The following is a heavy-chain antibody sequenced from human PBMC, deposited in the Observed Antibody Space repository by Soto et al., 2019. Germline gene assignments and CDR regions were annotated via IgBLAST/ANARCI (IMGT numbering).Heavy chain of an antibody. Sequence: EVQLLESGGGLVQPGGSLRLSCAASGFTFNTYAMAWVRQAPGRGLEWVSSMSGSRGSTSYAASVKGRFTISRDKSKNTLYLHMNCLKAEDTAVYYCAKVKPFVLVTGIPYYFEYCGQGTLVRVSS. J-gene: IGHJ4*02. CDR3: AKVKPFVLVTGIPYYFEY. D-gene: IGHD2-21*02. V-gene: IGHV3-23*01. CDR1: GFTFNTYA. CDR2: MSGSRGST.